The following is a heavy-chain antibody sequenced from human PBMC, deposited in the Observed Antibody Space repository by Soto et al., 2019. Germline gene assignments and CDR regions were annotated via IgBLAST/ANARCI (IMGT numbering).Heavy chain of an antibody. Sequence: SETLSLTCSVSGGSISSGDYYWSWIRQHPGKGLEWIGYIYHSGSAYYNPSLKSRLKMSVDTSKNQFSLNLTSVTAADTAVYYCARDEHWGYVWIAPRIPGTLVTVSS. CDR1: GGSISSGDYY. D-gene: IGHD7-27*01. CDR2: IYHSGSA. V-gene: IGHV4-31*03. J-gene: IGHJ5*02. CDR3: ARDEHWGYVWIAP.